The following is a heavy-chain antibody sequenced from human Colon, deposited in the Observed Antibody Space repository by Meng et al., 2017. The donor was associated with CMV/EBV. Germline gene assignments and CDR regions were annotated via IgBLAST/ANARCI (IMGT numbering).Heavy chain of an antibody. CDR3: AREGTVAGLDLDY. D-gene: IGHD6-19*01. V-gene: IGHV1-3*04. J-gene: IGHJ4*02. CDR1: GFPFTSNV. CDR2: ITTDNGNT. Sequence: AFGFPFTSNVWLGVRQAPGESLEWMGWITTDNGNTRYSQKFRGRLTITRDTSANTAYMELSSLTSEDRAVYYCAREGTVAGLDLDYWGPGTLVTVSS.